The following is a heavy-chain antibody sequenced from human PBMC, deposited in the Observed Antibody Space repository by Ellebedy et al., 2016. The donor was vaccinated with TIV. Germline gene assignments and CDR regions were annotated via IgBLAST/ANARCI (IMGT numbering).Heavy chain of an antibody. CDR2: IYYSGST. CDR3: ARDGLVRGVRWYFDL. CDR1: GGSISSYY. J-gene: IGHJ2*01. V-gene: IGHV4-59*01. Sequence: SETLSLTXTVSGGSISSYYWSWIRQPPGKGLEWIGYIYYSGSTNYNPSLKSRVTISVDTSKNQFSLKLSSVTAADTAVYYCARDGLVRGVRWYFDLWGRGTLVTVSS. D-gene: IGHD3-10*01.